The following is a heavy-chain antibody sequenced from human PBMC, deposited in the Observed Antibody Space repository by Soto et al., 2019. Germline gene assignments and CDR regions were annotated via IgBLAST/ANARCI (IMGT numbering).Heavy chain of an antibody. Sequence: EVQLVESGGGLVQPGGSLRLSCAASGFTVSSSYMSWVRQAPGKGLEWVSVIYSGGSAYYADSVKGRFIISRDNSKSTLYFRMNSLRAVDVAVYYCARDRAVTVSYAMDVWGQGTTVTVSS. J-gene: IGHJ6*02. D-gene: IGHD2-21*02. CDR1: GFTVSSSY. V-gene: IGHV3-66*01. CDR3: ARDRAVTVSYAMDV. CDR2: IYSGGSA.